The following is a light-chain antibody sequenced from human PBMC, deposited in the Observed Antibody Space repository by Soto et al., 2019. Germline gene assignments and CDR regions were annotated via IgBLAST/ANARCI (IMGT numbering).Light chain of an antibody. CDR2: GAS. V-gene: IGKV3-20*01. Sequence: EIVLTQSPGTLSLSPGHRATLSCRASQRVSSGYLAWYQQIPGQAPRLLIFGASNRATGIPDRFIGSGSGTDFTLTITTLEPEDFAVYYCQQYGSSPGTFGGGTKVEIK. CDR3: QQYGSSPGT. CDR1: QRVSSGY. J-gene: IGKJ4*01.